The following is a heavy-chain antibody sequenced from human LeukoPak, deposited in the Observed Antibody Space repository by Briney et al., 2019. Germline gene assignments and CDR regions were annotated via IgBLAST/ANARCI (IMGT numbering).Heavy chain of an antibody. Sequence: GGSLRLSCAASGFTFSSYWMHWVRQAPGKGLVWVSRINSDGSSTSYADSVKGRFTISRDNSKNTLYLQMNSLRAEDTAVYYCAKDRYDSSEGWIDYWGQGTLVTVSS. V-gene: IGHV3-74*01. CDR3: AKDRYDSSEGWIDY. J-gene: IGHJ4*02. CDR2: INSDGSST. CDR1: GFTFSSYW. D-gene: IGHD3-22*01.